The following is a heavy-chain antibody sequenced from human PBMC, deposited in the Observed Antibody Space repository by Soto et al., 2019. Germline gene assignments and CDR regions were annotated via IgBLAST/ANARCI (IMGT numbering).Heavy chain of an antibody. CDR2: ISGIVGST. Sequence: PWGSLRLSCAASGFTFSSYAMSWVRQAPVNGLEFVSAISGIVGSTYYADSVKGRFTISRYNSKNTLYLQMNSLRAEDTAVYYCATPSSSWYDAFDIWGQGTMVTVS. V-gene: IGHV3-23*01. D-gene: IGHD6-13*01. J-gene: IGHJ3*02. CDR1: GFTFSSYA. CDR3: ATPSSSWYDAFDI.